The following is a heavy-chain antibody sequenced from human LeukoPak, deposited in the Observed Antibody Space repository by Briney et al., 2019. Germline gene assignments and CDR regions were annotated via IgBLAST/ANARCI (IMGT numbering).Heavy chain of an antibody. D-gene: IGHD3-16*01. J-gene: IGHJ4*02. CDR3: ARTSPTSHFDF. V-gene: IGHV3-74*01. Sequence: PGGSLRLSCVASGFTFTTYWMHWVRQAPGKGLVWVSRINGDGSNSNYADSVKGRFTTSRDNARNTLYLQMNGLRAEDTALYYCARTSPTSHFDFWGQGTLVTVSS. CDR1: GFTFTTYW. CDR2: INGDGSNS.